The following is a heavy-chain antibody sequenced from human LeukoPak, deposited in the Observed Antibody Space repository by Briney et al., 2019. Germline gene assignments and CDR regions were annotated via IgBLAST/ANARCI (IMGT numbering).Heavy chain of an antibody. CDR1: GFTFSNYA. CDR2: IEQDGSDK. J-gene: IGHJ4*02. Sequence: GGSLRLSCAASGFTFSNYAMNWVRQAPGKGLEWVANIEQDGSDKYYVDSVKGRFTISRDNAENSLYLQMNSLRAEDTAVYYCAREGHADYWGQGTLVTVSS. CDR3: AREGHADY. V-gene: IGHV3-7*01.